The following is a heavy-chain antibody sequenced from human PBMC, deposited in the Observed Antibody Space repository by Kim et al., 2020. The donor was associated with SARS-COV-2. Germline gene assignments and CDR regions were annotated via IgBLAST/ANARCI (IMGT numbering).Heavy chain of an antibody. J-gene: IGHJ6*02. CDR2: ISSSGSTI. D-gene: IGHD3-3*01. CDR1: GFTFSSYE. Sequence: GGSLRLSCAASGFTFSSYEMNWVRQAPGKGLEWVSYISSSGSTIYYADSVKGRFTISRDNAKNSLYLQMNSLRAEDTAVYYCARASGFWSGYIVDYYGMDVWGQGTTVTVSS. V-gene: IGHV3-48*03. CDR3: ARASGFWSGYIVDYYGMDV.